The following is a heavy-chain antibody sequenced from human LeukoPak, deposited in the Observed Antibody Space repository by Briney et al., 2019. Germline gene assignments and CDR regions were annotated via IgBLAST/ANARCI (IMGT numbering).Heavy chain of an antibody. V-gene: IGHV3-23*01. CDR2: ISGSGGST. J-gene: IGHJ4*02. Sequence: GGSLRPSCAASGFTFSSYAMHWVRQAPGKGLEWVSAISGSGGSTYYADSVKGRFTISRDNSKNTLYLQMNSLRAEDTAVYYCAKGRVVPAAHSDYWGQGTLVTVSS. CDR1: GFTFSSYA. CDR3: AKGRVVPAAHSDY. D-gene: IGHD2-2*01.